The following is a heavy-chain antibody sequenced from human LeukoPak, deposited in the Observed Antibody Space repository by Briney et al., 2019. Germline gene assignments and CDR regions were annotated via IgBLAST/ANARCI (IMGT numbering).Heavy chain of an antibody. CDR1: GYTFTKYD. Sequence: ASVKVSCKASGYTFTKYDITWVRQAPGQGLEWMGWISTDNGNTDYAPNLQGRVTMTTDTSTSTAYMELRSLRSDDTAVYYCARGYSYGYGPLDYWGQGTLVTVSA. CDR3: ARGYSYGYGPLDY. V-gene: IGHV1-18*01. D-gene: IGHD5-18*01. J-gene: IGHJ4*02. CDR2: ISTDNGNT.